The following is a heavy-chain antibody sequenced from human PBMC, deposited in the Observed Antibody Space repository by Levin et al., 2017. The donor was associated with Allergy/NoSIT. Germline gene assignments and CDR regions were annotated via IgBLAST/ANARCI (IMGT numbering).Heavy chain of an antibody. CDR3: ARLRGPKAYAFDI. CDR1: GGSISSYY. J-gene: IGHJ3*02. Sequence: SETLSLTCTVSGGSISSYYWSWIRQPPGKGLEWIGYIYYSGSTNYNPSLKSRVTISVDTSKNQFSLKLSSVTAADTAVYYCARLRGPKAYAFDIWGQGTMVTVSS. D-gene: IGHD4-17*01. V-gene: IGHV4-59*01. CDR2: IYYSGST.